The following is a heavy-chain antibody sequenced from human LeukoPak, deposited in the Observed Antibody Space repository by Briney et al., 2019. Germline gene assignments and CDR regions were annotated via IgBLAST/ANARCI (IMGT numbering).Heavy chain of an antibody. V-gene: IGHV4-4*02. CDR2: IYHSGST. CDR3: ARVSRGFGELFMVDFDI. CDR1: GGSISSSNW. D-gene: IGHD3-10*01. J-gene: IGHJ3*02. Sequence: SGTLSLTCAVSGGSISSSNWWGWVRQPPGKGLEWIGEIYHSGSTNYNPSLKSRVTISVDKSKNQFSLKLSSVTAADTAVYYRARVSRGFGELFMVDFDIWGQGTMVTVSS.